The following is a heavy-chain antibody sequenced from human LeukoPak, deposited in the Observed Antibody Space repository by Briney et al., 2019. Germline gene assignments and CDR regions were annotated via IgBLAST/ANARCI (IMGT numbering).Heavy chain of an antibody. CDR2: ISSSSSTI. Sequence: GGSLRLSCAASGFIFSTYSMNWVRQAPGKGPEWVSYISSSSSTIYYADSVVGRFTISRDNAENSLYLQMNSLGAEDTAVYYCARDDHYNYYYMDVWGKGTTVTVSS. V-gene: IGHV3-48*01. CDR3: ARDDHYNYYYMDV. J-gene: IGHJ6*03. CDR1: GFIFSTYS.